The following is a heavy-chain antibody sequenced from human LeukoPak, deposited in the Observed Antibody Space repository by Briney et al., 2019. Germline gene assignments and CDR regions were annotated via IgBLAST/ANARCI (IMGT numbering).Heavy chain of an antibody. V-gene: IGHV3-74*01. CDR3: ARSLVVGATYPYH. Sequence: GGSLRLSCAASGFTFSTYWMHWVRQAPGKGLVWVSRINSDGSSTTYADSVMGRFTISRDNAKNSLYLQLNSLRAEDTAVYYCARSLVVGATYPYHWGQGTLVTVSS. D-gene: IGHD1-26*01. CDR2: INSDGSST. CDR1: GFTFSTYW. J-gene: IGHJ5*02.